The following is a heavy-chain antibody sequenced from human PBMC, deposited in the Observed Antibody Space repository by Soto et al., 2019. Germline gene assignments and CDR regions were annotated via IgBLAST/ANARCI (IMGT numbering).Heavy chain of an antibody. D-gene: IGHD1-7*01. CDR1: GFTFSAYA. V-gene: IGHV3-30*09. Sequence: QVQLVESGGGVVQSGGSLRLSCAASGFTFSAYAMHWVRQSPVKGLEWVAVISYDGSNKYYADSVKGRFAISRDSSKNALYLQMNSLRPEDTAIYFCARNALGGGTTEYFDYCGQGTLVTVSS. CDR2: ISYDGSNK. CDR3: ARNALGGGTTEYFDY. J-gene: IGHJ4*02.